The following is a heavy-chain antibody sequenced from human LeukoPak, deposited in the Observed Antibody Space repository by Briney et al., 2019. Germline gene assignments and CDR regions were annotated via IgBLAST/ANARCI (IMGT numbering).Heavy chain of an antibody. Sequence: SETLSLTCAVYGGSFSGYYWSWIRQPPGKGLEWIGEINHSGSTNYNPSLKSRVTISVDTSKNQFSLKLSSVTAADTAVYYCARGGVTIFGVVVIQNWFDPWGQGTLVTVSS. D-gene: IGHD3-3*01. CDR1: GGSFSGYY. V-gene: IGHV4-34*01. J-gene: IGHJ5*02. CDR2: INHSGST. CDR3: ARGGVTIFGVVVIQNWFDP.